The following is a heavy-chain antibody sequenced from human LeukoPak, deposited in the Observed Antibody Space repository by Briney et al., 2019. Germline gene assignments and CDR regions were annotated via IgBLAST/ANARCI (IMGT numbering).Heavy chain of an antibody. D-gene: IGHD3-3*01. CDR1: GGSISSTSYY. Sequence: SETLSLTCVVSGGSISSTSYYWGWIRQPPGKGLKWIGSIYYSGSTYYSPSLKSRVTISVDTSKNQFSLKLSSVTAADTAVYYCASGVLNYYYYYYMDVWGKGTTVTISS. CDR3: ASGVLNYYYYYYMDV. J-gene: IGHJ6*03. V-gene: IGHV4-39*07. CDR2: IYYSGST.